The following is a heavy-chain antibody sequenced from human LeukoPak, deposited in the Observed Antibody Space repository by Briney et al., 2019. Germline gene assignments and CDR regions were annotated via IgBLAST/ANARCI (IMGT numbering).Heavy chain of an antibody. CDR2: IIPILGIA. CDR3: ARDRAYCGGDCYSGNAFDI. D-gene: IGHD2-21*02. V-gene: IGHV1-69*04. CDR1: GGTFSSYA. Sequence: ASVTVSCKPSGGTFSSYAISWVRQPPGQGREWMGRIIPILGIANYAQKFQGRVTITADKSTSTAYMELSSLRSEDTAVYYCARDRAYCGGDCYSGNAFDIWGQGTMVTVSS. J-gene: IGHJ3*02.